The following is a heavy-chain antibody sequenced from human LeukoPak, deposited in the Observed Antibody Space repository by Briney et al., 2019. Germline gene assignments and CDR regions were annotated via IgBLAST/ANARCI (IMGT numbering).Heavy chain of an antibody. D-gene: IGHD5-18*01. Sequence: ASVKVSCNASGYTVTTYGISWGRQAPGQGREGRGWISAYNGNTNDAQKLQGRGTMTTGTSTRTAYMELRSMRSDDTAVYYCARDQGQIWKNYYSYSGMDVWGKGTTVTVSS. CDR1: GYTVTTYG. CDR2: ISAYNGNT. CDR3: ARDQGQIWKNYYSYSGMDV. V-gene: IGHV1-18*04. J-gene: IGHJ6*04.